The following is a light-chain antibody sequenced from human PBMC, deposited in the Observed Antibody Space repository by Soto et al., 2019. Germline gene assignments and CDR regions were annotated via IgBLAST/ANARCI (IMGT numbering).Light chain of an antibody. Sequence: EIVMTQSPATLSVSPGERATLSCRASQSVGSNLAWYQQKPGQAPRLLIYGASTRATGIPARFSGSGSGTEFPLTIRSLQSEDFAIYFCPQYNNWPPDRTFGQGTKVEIK. CDR2: GAS. CDR1: QSVGSN. V-gene: IGKV3-15*01. J-gene: IGKJ1*01. CDR3: PQYNNWPPDRT.